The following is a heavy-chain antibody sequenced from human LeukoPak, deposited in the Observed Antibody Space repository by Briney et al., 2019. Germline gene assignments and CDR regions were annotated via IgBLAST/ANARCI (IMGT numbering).Heavy chain of an antibody. Sequence: ASVKVSCKASGYTFTGYYMHWVRQAPGQGLEWMGWINPNSGGTNYAQKFQGRVTMTRDTSISTAYMELSSLRSDDTAVYYCAMLMEDWNYVLLSYYYYGMDVWGQGTTVTVSS. CDR2: INPNSGGT. V-gene: IGHV1-2*02. CDR3: AMLMEDWNYVLLSYYYYGMDV. CDR1: GYTFTGYY. J-gene: IGHJ6*02. D-gene: IGHD1-7*01.